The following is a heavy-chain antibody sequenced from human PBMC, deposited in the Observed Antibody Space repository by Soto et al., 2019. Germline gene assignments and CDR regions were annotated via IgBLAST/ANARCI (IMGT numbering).Heavy chain of an antibody. CDR1: GFTFSSFG. J-gene: IGHJ6*03. CDR3: AKVRAGEAWFGELTNMDV. Sequence: QVQLVESGGGVVQPGRSLRLSCAASGFTFSSFGMHWVRQAPGKGLEWVAVISYDGSNKYYADSVKGRFTISRDNSKNTRYLQMNSLRTEDTAVYYCAKVRAGEAWFGELTNMDVWGKGTTVTVSS. V-gene: IGHV3-30*18. CDR2: ISYDGSNK. D-gene: IGHD3-10*01.